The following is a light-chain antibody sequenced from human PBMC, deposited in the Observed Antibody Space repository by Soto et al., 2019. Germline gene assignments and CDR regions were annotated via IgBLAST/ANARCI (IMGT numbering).Light chain of an antibody. J-gene: IGLJ2*01. Sequence: QSALTQPASVSGSPGQSITISCTGTSSDVGTYNLVSRYQQHPGKAPKLMIYDVTKRPSGVSYRFSGSKSGNTASLTTSGLQAEDEADYYFCSYAGTSTLIFGGGTKLTVL. V-gene: IGLV2-23*02. CDR3: CSYAGTSTLI. CDR2: DVT. CDR1: SSDVGTYNL.